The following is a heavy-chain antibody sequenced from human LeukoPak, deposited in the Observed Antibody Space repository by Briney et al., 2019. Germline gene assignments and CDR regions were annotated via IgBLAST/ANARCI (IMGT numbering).Heavy chain of an antibody. CDR1: GFTVSSNY. Sequence: GGSLRLSCAASGFTVSSNYMSWVRQAPGKGLEWVSVIYSGGSTYYADSVKGRFTISRDNSKNTLYLQMNSLRAEDTAVYYCARAAISGYYFGWFDPWGQGTLVTVSS. D-gene: IGHD3-22*01. V-gene: IGHV3-66*01. CDR2: IYSGGST. CDR3: ARAAISGYYFGWFDP. J-gene: IGHJ5*02.